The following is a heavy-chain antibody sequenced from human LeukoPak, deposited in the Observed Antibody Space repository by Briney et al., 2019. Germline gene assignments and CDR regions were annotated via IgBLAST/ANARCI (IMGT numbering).Heavy chain of an antibody. J-gene: IGHJ4*02. CDR1: GGSISSSYY. CDR3: ARMWIQLWLVY. D-gene: IGHD5-18*01. CDR2: IYYSGST. V-gene: IGHV4-39*01. Sequence: PSETLSLTCTVSGGSISSSYYWGWIRQPPGKGLEWIGSIYYSGSTYYNPSLKSRVTISVDTSNNQFSLKLSSVTAADTAAYYCARMWIQLWLVYWRQGTLVTVSS.